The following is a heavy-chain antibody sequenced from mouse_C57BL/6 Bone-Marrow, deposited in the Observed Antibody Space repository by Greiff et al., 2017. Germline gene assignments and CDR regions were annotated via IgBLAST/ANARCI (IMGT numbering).Heavy chain of an antibody. J-gene: IGHJ2*01. Sequence: QVQLKQPGAELVKPGASVKMSCKASGYTFTSYWITWVKQRPGQGLEWIGDIYPTSGRTNYNEKFKSKAILTVDTSSNTAYMQLSSLPSEDSAVAYGARSGPLGRSFDYWGQGTTLTGSS. CDR1: GYTFTSYW. CDR2: IYPTSGRT. V-gene: IGHV1-55*01. CDR3: ARSGPLGRSFDY. D-gene: IGHD4-1*01.